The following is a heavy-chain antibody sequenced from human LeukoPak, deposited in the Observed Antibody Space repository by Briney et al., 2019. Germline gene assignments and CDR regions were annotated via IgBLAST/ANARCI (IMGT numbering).Heavy chain of an antibody. V-gene: IGHV4-39*07. CDR1: GGSISSSSYY. Sequence: SETLSLTCTVSGGSISSSSYYWGWIRQPPGKGLEWIGSIYYSGSTYYNPSLKSRVTISVDTSKNQFSLKLSSVTAADTAVYYCARSYGDYLDYWGQGTLVTVSS. J-gene: IGHJ4*02. CDR3: ARSYGDYLDY. CDR2: IYYSGST. D-gene: IGHD4-17*01.